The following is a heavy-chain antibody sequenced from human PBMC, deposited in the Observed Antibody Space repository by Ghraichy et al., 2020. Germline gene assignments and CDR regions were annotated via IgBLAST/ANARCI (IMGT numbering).Heavy chain of an antibody. V-gene: IGHV4-61*01. CDR1: GGSVSSGSYY. CDR3: ARVRTFGIAAAGLDY. CDR2: IYYSGGS. J-gene: IGHJ4*02. D-gene: IGHD6-13*01. Sequence: SETLSLTCTVSGGSVSSGSYYWSWIRQPPGRGLEWIGYIYYSGGSNYNPSLKSRVTISVDTSKNQFSLKLSAVTAADTAVYYCARVRTFGIAAAGLDYWGQGTLVTVSS.